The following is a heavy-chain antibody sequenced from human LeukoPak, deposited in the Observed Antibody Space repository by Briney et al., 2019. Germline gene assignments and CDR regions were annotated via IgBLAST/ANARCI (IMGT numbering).Heavy chain of an antibody. Sequence: SETLSLTCTVSGYSFSSGYYWGWIRQPPGKGLEWIGSICHSGSTYYNPSLKRRVTISVDTSKNQFSLQLSTVTAADTAVYYCARERANRLDYWGQGTLVTVSS. V-gene: IGHV4-38-2*02. CDR3: ARERANRLDY. J-gene: IGHJ4*02. CDR2: ICHSGST. D-gene: IGHD1-14*01. CDR1: GYSFSSGYY.